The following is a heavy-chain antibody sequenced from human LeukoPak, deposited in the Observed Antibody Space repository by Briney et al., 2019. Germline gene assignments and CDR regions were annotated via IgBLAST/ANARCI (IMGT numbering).Heavy chain of an antibody. CDR1: GFTFSSYS. J-gene: IGHJ4*02. CDR3: ARAPTVGYFDY. CDR2: ISSSSSTI. Sequence: GGSLRLSCAASGFTFSSYSMNWVRQAPGKGLEWVSYISSSSSTIYYADSVKGRFTISRDNAKNSLYLQMNSLRAEDTAVYYCARAPTVGYFDYWGQGTLVTVSS. V-gene: IGHV3-48*04.